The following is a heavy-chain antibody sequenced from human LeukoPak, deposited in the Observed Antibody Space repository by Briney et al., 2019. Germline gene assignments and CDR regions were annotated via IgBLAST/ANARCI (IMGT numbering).Heavy chain of an antibody. CDR1: GGTFSSYA. Sequence: GASVKVSCKASGGTFSSYAISWVRQAPGQGLEWMGGIIPIFGTANYAQKFQGRVTITTDESTSTAYMEVSSLRSEDTAVYYCARDSEGYYRSGSYYHMDVWGKGTTVTVSS. CDR2: IIPIFGTA. J-gene: IGHJ6*03. D-gene: IGHD3-10*01. V-gene: IGHV1-69*05. CDR3: ARDSEGYYRSGSYYHMDV.